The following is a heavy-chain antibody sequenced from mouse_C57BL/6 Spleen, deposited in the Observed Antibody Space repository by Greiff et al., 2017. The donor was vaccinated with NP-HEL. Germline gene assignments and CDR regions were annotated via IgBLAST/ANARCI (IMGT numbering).Heavy chain of an antibody. J-gene: IGHJ2*01. Sequence: VKLQQPGAELVRPGSSVKLSCKASGYTFTSYWMHWVKQRPIQGLEWIGNIDPSDSETHYNQKFKDKATLTVDKSSSTAYMQLSILTSEDSAVYSCARDGNYVPFDYWGQGTTLTVSS. V-gene: IGHV1-52*01. CDR3: ARDGNYVPFDY. CDR1: GYTFTSYW. D-gene: IGHD2-1*01. CDR2: IDPSDSET.